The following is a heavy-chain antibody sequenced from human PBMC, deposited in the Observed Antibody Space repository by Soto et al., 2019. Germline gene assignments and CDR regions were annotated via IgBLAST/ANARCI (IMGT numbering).Heavy chain of an antibody. CDR3: ARTYYYGSGSDHNWFDP. Sequence: QVQLQESGPGLVKPSQTLSLTCTVSGGSISSGDYYWSWIRQPPGKGLEWIGYIYYSGSTYYNPSLTSRVTISVDTSKNQFSLKLSSVTAADTAVYYCARTYYYGSGSDHNWFDPWGQGTLVTVSS. J-gene: IGHJ5*02. V-gene: IGHV4-30-4*01. D-gene: IGHD3-10*01. CDR1: GGSISSGDYY. CDR2: IYYSGST.